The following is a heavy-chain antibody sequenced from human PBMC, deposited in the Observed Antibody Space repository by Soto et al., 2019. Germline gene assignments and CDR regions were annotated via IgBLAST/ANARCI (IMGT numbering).Heavy chain of an antibody. D-gene: IGHD5-12*01. CDR2: INTYNGMT. CDR3: AKSPRGEMATD. J-gene: IGHJ4*02. V-gene: IGHV1-18*01. Sequence: QVQLVQSGGEVKKPGASVTVSCKASGYTFINDHITWVRQAPGQGLEWMAWINTYNGMTDYAQRFQGRVTMTRDTSTSTAYMQLRNLGSDDTAVYFCAKSPRGEMATDWGQGTPVSVSS. CDR1: GYTFINDH.